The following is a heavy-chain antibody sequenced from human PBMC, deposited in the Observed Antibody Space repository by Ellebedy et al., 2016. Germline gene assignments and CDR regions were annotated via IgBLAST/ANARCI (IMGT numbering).Heavy chain of an antibody. CDR1: GGSVSSGSYH. D-gene: IGHD3-22*01. J-gene: IGHJ5*02. Sequence: GSLRLXCTVSGGSVSSGSYHWSCLRQPPGKGLELIGYIYYSGSTNYNPSLKSRVTISVDTSKNQFSLKLSSVTAADTAVYYCARHEAITRRVVVIWGWFDPWGQGTLVTVSS. CDR3: ARHEAITRRVVVIWGWFDP. V-gene: IGHV4-61*01. CDR2: IYYSGST.